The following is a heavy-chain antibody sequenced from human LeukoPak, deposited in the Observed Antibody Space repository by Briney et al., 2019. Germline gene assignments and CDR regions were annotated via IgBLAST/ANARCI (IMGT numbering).Heavy chain of an antibody. Sequence: PSETLSLTCTGSGGSISSGSYYWSRLRQPAGKGLEWIGRIYTSGSTNYNPSLKSRVTISVDTSKNQFSLKLSSVTAADTAVYYCACLTIGDAFDIWGQGTMVTVSS. CDR2: IYTSGST. J-gene: IGHJ3*02. V-gene: IGHV4-61*02. CDR1: GGSISSGSYY. D-gene: IGHD4/OR15-4a*01. CDR3: ACLTIGDAFDI.